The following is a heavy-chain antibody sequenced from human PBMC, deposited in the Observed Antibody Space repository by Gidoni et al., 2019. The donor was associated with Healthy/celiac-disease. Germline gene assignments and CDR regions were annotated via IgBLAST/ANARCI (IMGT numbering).Heavy chain of an antibody. CDR2: ISYDGSNK. CDR3: AKDRDPFVVVTAIYFDY. V-gene: IGHV3-30*18. CDR1: GFTFSSSR. Sequence: QVQLVESGGGVVQPGRSLRLSCAASGFTFSSSRMHWVRQAPGKGLEWVAVISYDGSNKDYADSVKGRFTISRDNSKNTLYLQMNSLRAEDTAVYYCAKDRDPFVVVTAIYFDYWGQGTLVTVSS. J-gene: IGHJ4*02. D-gene: IGHD2-21*02.